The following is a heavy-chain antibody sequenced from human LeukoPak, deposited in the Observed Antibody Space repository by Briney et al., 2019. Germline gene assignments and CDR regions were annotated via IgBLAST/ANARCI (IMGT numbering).Heavy chain of an antibody. Sequence: PGGSLRLSCAASGFTFDDCGMSWVRQAPGKGLEWVSGINWNGGSTGYADSVKGRFTISRDNAKNSLYLQMNSLRAEDTALYYCASWGQQLVYFDYWGQGTLVTVSS. D-gene: IGHD6-13*01. CDR3: ASWGQQLVYFDY. J-gene: IGHJ4*02. CDR1: GFTFDDCG. V-gene: IGHV3-20*04. CDR2: INWNGGST.